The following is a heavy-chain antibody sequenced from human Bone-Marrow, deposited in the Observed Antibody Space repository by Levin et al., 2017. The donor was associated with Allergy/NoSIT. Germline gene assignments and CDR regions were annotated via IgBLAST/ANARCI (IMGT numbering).Heavy chain of an antibody. V-gene: IGHV3-74*01. D-gene: IGHD2-2*01. Sequence: SCAASGFTFSSYWMYWVRQAPGKGPVWVSRINGYGSTTDYADSVKGRFTISRDNAKNTVYLQMNSLRADDTAVYHCTRLTSRDILFDPWGQGTLVTVSS. CDR3: TRLTSRDILFDP. CDR2: INGYGSTT. J-gene: IGHJ5*02. CDR1: GFTFSSYW.